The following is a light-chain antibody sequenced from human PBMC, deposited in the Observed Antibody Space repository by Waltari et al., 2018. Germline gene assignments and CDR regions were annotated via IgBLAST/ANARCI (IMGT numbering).Light chain of an antibody. CDR1: QSVDSY. CDR2: AAS. V-gene: IGKV3-11*01. Sequence: EIALTQFPATLSLSPGERATLSCRASQSVDSYLLWYQQRRGQTPRLVMYAASRRATGIPARFSGSGSGTVFTLTISSLEPDDFAVYYCHQRSNWPITFGQGTQLEI. J-gene: IGKJ5*01. CDR3: HQRSNWPIT.